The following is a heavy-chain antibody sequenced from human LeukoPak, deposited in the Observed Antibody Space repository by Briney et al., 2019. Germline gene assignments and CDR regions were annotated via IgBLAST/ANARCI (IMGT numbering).Heavy chain of an antibody. D-gene: IGHD2-2*01. CDR3: VVGYCSSTSCYPIDY. J-gene: IGHJ4*02. CDR1: GFTFSSYW. V-gene: IGHV3-7*01. CDR2: IKQDGSEK. Sequence: PGGSLRLSCAASGFTFSSYWMSWVRQAPGKGLEWVANIKQDGSEKYYVDSVKGRFTISRDNAKNSLYLQMYSLRAEDTAVYYCVVGYCSSTSCYPIDYWGQGTLVTVSS.